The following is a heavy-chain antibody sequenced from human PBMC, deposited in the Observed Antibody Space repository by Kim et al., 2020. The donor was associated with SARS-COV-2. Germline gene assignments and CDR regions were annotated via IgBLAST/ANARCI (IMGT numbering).Heavy chain of an antibody. J-gene: IGHJ5*02. CDR2: IYYSGST. V-gene: IGHV4-39*07. Sequence: SETLSLTCTVSGGSISSSSYYWGWIRQPPGKGLEWIGSIYYSGSTYYNPSLKSRVTISVDTSKNQFSLKLSSVTAADTAVYYCARDGQVLRYFDWLFEPRDPPEDWFDPWGQGTLVTVSS. D-gene: IGHD3-9*01. CDR3: ARDGQVLRYFDWLFEPRDPPEDWFDP. CDR1: GGSISSSSYY.